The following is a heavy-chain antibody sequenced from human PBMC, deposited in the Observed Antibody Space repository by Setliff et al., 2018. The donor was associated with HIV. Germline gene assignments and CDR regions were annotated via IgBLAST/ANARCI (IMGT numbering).Heavy chain of an antibody. CDR3: ARGKGVGGVIITGGLDV. V-gene: IGHV1-8*01. J-gene: IGHJ6*02. Sequence: ASVKVSCKPSGHTFTNYDIHWMRRATGQGLEWMGRMNPNSGVSGYALKFHDRVTMTRDTSITTAYMELSSLTSEDTAVYYCARGKGVGGVIITGGLDVWGQGTTVTVS. CDR1: GHTFTNYD. CDR2: MNPNSGVS. D-gene: IGHD3-10*01.